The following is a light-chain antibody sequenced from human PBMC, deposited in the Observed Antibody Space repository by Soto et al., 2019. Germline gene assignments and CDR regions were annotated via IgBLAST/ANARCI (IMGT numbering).Light chain of an antibody. CDR1: QSISNY. Sequence: DIQMTQSPSSLSASVGDRVTLTCRASQSISNYLNWFQVKSGRGPKLLISGASTLQDGVPSRFSGSGSASDFTLTISNLQREDFAVYYCQQGYSPLLTFGGGTRVEIK. CDR3: QQGYSPLLT. J-gene: IGKJ4*01. CDR2: GAS. V-gene: IGKV1-39*01.